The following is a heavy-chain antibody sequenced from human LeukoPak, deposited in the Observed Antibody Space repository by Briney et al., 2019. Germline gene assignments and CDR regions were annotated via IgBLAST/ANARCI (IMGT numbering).Heavy chain of an antibody. J-gene: IGHJ6*04. CDR2: ISSSSSYI. CDR3: ARYTSSWSDV. V-gene: IGHV3-21*01. Sequence: PGGSLRLSCAASGFTFTHAWMNWVRQAPGKGLEWVSSISSSSSYIYYADSVKGRFTISRDNAKNSLYLQMNSLRAEDTAVYYCARYTSSWSDVWGKGTTVTVSS. D-gene: IGHD6-13*01. CDR1: GFTFTHAW.